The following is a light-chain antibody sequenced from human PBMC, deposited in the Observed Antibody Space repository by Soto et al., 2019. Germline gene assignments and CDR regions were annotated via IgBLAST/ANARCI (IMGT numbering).Light chain of an antibody. CDR3: QQYGSSPPIT. J-gene: IGKJ5*01. Sequence: EIVLTQSPCTLSLSPGERATLSCRASQSVSSSYLAWYQQKPGQAPRLLIYGASSRATGIPDRFSGSGSGTDCPLTISRLEPEDFAVYYCQQYGSSPPITFGQGTRLEIK. CDR1: QSVSSSY. CDR2: GAS. V-gene: IGKV3-20*01.